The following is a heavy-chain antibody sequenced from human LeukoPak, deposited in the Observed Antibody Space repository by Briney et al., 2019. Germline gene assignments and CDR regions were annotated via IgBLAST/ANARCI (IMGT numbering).Heavy chain of an antibody. V-gene: IGHV1-69*13. CDR3: ARDHIVLMVYADYGMDV. CDR2: IIPIFGTA. J-gene: IGHJ6*02. D-gene: IGHD2-8*01. CDR1: GGTFSSYA. Sequence: SVKVSCKASGGTFSSYAISWVRQAPGQGLEWMGGIIPIFGTANYAQKSQGRVTITADESTGTAYMELSSLRSEDTAVYYCARDHIVLMVYADYGMDVWGQGTTVTVSS.